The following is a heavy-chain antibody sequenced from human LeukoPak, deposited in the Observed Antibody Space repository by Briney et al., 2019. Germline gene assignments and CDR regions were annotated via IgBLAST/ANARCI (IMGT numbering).Heavy chain of an antibody. Sequence: GGSLRLSCAASGFTFSDYYMSWIRQAPGKGLEWVSYISSSGSTIYYADSVKGRFTISRDNAKNSLYLQMNSLRAEDTAVYYCARVLRRFVQPVVGATPLDAFDIWGQGTMVTVSS. CDR1: GFTFSDYY. J-gene: IGHJ3*02. CDR3: ARVLRRFVQPVVGATPLDAFDI. CDR2: ISSSGSTI. V-gene: IGHV3-11*01. D-gene: IGHD1-26*01.